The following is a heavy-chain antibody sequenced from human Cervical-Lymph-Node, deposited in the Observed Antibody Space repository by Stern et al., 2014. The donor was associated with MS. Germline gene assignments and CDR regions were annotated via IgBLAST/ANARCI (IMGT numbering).Heavy chain of an antibody. CDR1: GFTFSSYG. J-gene: IGHJ6*02. D-gene: IGHD5-24*01. Sequence: VQLVESGGGVVQPGRSLRLSCAASGFTFSSYGMHWVRQAPGKGLEWVAVIWYDGSNKYYADSVKGRFTISRDNSKNTLYLQTNSLRAEDTAVYYCARVGGATDGMDVWGQGTTVTVSS. V-gene: IGHV3-33*01. CDR3: ARVGGATDGMDV. CDR2: IWYDGSNK.